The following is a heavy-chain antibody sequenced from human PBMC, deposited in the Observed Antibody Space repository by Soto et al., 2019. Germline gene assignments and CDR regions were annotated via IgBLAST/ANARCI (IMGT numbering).Heavy chain of an antibody. CDR3: AKSPFVVVTDNWFDP. V-gene: IGHV3-23*01. Sequence: GGSLRLSCAASGFTFSSYAVSWVRQAPGKGLEWVSGINGSGDRTYYADSVKGRFTISRDNSKNTLYLQMNSLRADDTAVYYCAKSPFVVVTDNWFDPWGQGTLVTVSS. CDR1: GFTFSSYA. J-gene: IGHJ5*02. CDR2: INGSGDRT. D-gene: IGHD2-21*02.